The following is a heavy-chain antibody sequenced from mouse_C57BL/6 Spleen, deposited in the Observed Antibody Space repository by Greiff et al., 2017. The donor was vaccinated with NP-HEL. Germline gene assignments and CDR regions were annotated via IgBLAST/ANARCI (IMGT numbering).Heavy chain of an antibody. CDR1: GYTFTSYW. V-gene: IGHV1-55*01. Sequence: QVHVKQPGAELVKPGASVKMSCKASGYTFTSYWITWVKQRPGQGLEWIGDIYPGSGSTNYNEKFKSKATLTVETSSSTAYMQLSSLTSEDSAVYYCARGDSSGYRDYWGQGTTLTVSS. CDR2: IYPGSGST. J-gene: IGHJ2*01. D-gene: IGHD3-2*02. CDR3: ARGDSSGYRDY.